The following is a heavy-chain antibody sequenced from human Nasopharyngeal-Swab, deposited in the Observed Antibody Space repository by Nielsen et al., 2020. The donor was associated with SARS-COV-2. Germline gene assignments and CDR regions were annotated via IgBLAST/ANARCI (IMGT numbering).Heavy chain of an antibody. CDR1: GYAFSTYA. D-gene: IGHD3-16*01. CDR3: ARGDLNWFDP. V-gene: IGHV1-3*01. CDR2: INAGFDNT. Sequence: ASVKVSCKASGYAFSTYAIHWVRQAPGQRLEWMGWINAGFDNTKYSQTFQGRLSITRDTSASTAYMKLSSLRSEDTAVYYCARGDLNWFDPWGQGTLVTVSS. J-gene: IGHJ5*02.